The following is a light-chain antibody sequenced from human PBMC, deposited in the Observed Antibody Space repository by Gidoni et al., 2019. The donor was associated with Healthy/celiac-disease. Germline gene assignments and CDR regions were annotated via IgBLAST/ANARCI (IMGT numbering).Light chain of an antibody. CDR2: AAS. CDR1: QSISSY. J-gene: IGKJ2*01. CDR3: QQSYSTPHT. V-gene: IGKV1-39*01. Sequence: DIQRTHCPSSLSASVGDRVTITCRANQSISSYLNWYQQKPGKAPKLLIYAASSLKSGVPSRFSGSGSGTDFTLTISSLQPEDFATYYCQQSYSTPHTFGQGTKLEIK.